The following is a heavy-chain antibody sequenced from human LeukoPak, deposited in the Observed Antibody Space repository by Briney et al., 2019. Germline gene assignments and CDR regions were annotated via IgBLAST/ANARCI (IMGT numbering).Heavy chain of an antibody. J-gene: IGHJ3*02. CDR1: GFIFRSFS. CDR2: ISSTSNHK. CDR3: ATRVTADSYDASDI. D-gene: IGHD6-13*01. Sequence: GGSLRLSCAASGFIFRSFSMTWVRQAPGKGLEWVASISSTSNHKYHADSVKGRFTISRDNDKNSLYLQMNSLRAEDTALYYCATRVTADSYDASDIWGQGTMVSVSS. V-gene: IGHV3-21*06.